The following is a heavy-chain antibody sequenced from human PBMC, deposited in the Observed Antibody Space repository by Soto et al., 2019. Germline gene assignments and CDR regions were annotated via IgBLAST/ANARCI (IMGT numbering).Heavy chain of an antibody. CDR2: ISSSGSTI. CDR1: GFTFSSYE. V-gene: IGHV3-48*03. CDR3: ARDRLFLEWLFNYYSYYGMDV. Sequence: GVSRRLSCAASGFTFSSYEMNWVRQAPGKGLEWVSYISSSGSTIYYADSVKGRFTISRDNAKNSLYLQMNSLRAEDTAVYYCARDRLFLEWLFNYYSYYGMDVWGQGTTVTVSS. J-gene: IGHJ6*02. D-gene: IGHD3-3*01.